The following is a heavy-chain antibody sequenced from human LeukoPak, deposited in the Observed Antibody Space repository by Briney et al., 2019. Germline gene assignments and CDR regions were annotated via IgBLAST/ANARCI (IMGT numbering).Heavy chain of an antibody. CDR2: TYTGGST. CDR3: ARKKYFDWLLYY. Sequence: GSLRLSCAASGITVSSNYMSWVRQTPGKGLEWVSVTYTGGSTYYADSVKGRFTISRDTSKNTLYLQMNSLRVEDTAVYYCARKKYFDWLLYYWGQGTLVTVSS. D-gene: IGHD3-9*01. J-gene: IGHJ4*02. V-gene: IGHV3-66*01. CDR1: GITVSSNY.